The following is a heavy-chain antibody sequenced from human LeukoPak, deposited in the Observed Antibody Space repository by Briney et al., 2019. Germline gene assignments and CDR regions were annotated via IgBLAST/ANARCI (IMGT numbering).Heavy chain of an antibody. J-gene: IGHJ4*02. V-gene: IGHV3-7*03. D-gene: IGHD2-2*01. Sequence: GGSLRLSCVASGFTFSSHWMTWVRQAPGKGLEWVGNINPEGCDKFYVDSVKGRFTMSRDNARNSLYLQLGSLRAEDTAVYYCARLKGSTSVFDYWGQGTLVTV. CDR2: INPEGCDK. CDR1: GFTFSSHW. CDR3: ARLKGSTSVFDY.